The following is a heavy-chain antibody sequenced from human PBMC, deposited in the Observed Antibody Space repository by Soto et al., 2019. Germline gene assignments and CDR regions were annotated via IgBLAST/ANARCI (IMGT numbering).Heavy chain of an antibody. J-gene: IGHJ4*02. CDR2: IYYSGST. V-gene: IGHV4-59*01. CDR3: ARGDYGDYVIDYFDY. CDR1: GGSISSYY. Sequence: PSETLSLTCTVSGGSISSYYWSWIRQPPGKGLEWIGYIYYSGSTNYNPSLKGRVTISVDTSKNQFSLKLSSVTAADTAVYYCARGDYGDYVIDYFDYWGQGTLVTVSS. D-gene: IGHD4-17*01.